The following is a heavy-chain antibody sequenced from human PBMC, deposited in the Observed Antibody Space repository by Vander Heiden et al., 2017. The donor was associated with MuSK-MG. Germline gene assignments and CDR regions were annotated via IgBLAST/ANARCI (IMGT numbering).Heavy chain of an antibody. CDR1: GFTFSDYA. CDR3: ARGSLGSSGLDY. Sequence: QVQLAESGGGEVQPGRSLRLSCAASGFTFSDYAMHWVRQAPGKGLGWVASISYDGSNKYYADSVKGRFTISRDNSKNTLYLQMNSLRAEDTAVYYCARGSLGSSGLDYWGQGTLVTVSS. J-gene: IGHJ4*02. CDR2: ISYDGSNK. V-gene: IGHV3-30-3*01. D-gene: IGHD6-19*01.